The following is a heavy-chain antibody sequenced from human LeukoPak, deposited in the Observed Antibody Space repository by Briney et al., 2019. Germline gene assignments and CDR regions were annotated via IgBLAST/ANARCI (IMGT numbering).Heavy chain of an antibody. CDR2: ISGSGGST. Sequence: GGSLRLSCAASGFTFSSYAMSWVRQAPGKGLEWVSAISGSGGSTYYADSVKGRFTISRDNSKNTLYLQMNGLRAEDTAVYYCANLPPGIAVAGTARDYWGQGTLVTVSS. CDR1: GFTFSSYA. D-gene: IGHD6-19*01. J-gene: IGHJ4*02. CDR3: ANLPPGIAVAGTARDY. V-gene: IGHV3-23*01.